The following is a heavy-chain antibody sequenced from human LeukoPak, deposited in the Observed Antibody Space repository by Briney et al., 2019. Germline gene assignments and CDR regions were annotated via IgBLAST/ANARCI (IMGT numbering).Heavy chain of an antibody. CDR2: ISYSGST. D-gene: IGHD5-18*01. V-gene: IGHV4-59*01. CDR3: ARAVSGYSHRTDWFDP. CDR1: GGSISNYY. Sequence: SETLSLTCTVSGGSISNYYWSWIRQPPGKGLEWIGDISYSGSTNHNPSLKSRVTISVDTSKNQFSLKLSSVTAADTAVYYCARAVSGYSHRTDWFDPWGQGTLVTVSS. J-gene: IGHJ5*02.